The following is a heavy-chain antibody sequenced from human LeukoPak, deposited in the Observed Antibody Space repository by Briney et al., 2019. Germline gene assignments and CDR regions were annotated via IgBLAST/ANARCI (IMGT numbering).Heavy chain of an antibody. CDR2: INAGNGDT. CDR1: GYTFTSYA. J-gene: IGHJ3*02. D-gene: IGHD5-24*01. Sequence: GASVTVSCTASGYTFTSYALHWVRQAPGQRLEWMGWINAGNGDTKYSQKFQGRVTITRDTSASTAYMELSSLRSEDTAVYYCARVDETNAFDIWGQGTMVTVSS. V-gene: IGHV1-3*01. CDR3: ARVDETNAFDI.